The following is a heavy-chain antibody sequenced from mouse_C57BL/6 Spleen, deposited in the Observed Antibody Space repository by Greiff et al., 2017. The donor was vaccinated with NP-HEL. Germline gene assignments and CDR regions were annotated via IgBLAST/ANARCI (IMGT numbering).Heavy chain of an antibody. J-gene: IGHJ2*01. CDR2: IDPSDSYT. V-gene: IGHV1-69*01. D-gene: IGHD4-1*01. CDR1: GYTFTSYW. CDR3: ARSKNWAPYYFDY. Sequence: QVQLQQPGAELVMPGASVKLSCKASGYTFTSYWMHWVKQRPGQGLEWIGEIDPSDSYTNYNQKFKGKSTLTVDKSSSTAYMQLSSLTSEDSSVYYCARSKNWAPYYFDYWGQGTTLTVSS.